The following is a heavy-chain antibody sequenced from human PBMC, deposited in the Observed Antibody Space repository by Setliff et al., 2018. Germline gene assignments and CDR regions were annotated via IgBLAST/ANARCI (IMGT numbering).Heavy chain of an antibody. CDR2: FAPEVGEI. CDR3: ARYGAKLAIEE. Sequence: GASVKVSCKVSGYSLKDSSMHWVRQVPGKGLEWMGGFAPEVGEIIYAQKFRGRVTMTADTSTDTAYMQVSGLRSEDTAVYFCARYGAKLAIEEWGQGTLVTVSS. J-gene: IGHJ4*02. V-gene: IGHV1-24*01. D-gene: IGHD4-17*01. CDR1: GYSLKDSS.